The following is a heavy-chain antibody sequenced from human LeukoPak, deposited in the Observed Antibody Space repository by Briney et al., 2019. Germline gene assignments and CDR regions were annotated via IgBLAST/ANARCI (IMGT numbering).Heavy chain of an antibody. CDR3: AKLVDTVMVDDY. J-gene: IGHJ4*02. D-gene: IGHD5-18*01. CDR1: GFTFSSYA. CDR2: TSGSGGRP. V-gene: IGHV3-23*01. Sequence: PGGSLRLSRAASGFTFSSYAMSWVRQAPGEGLEWVLSTSGSGGRPYYADSVKGRFTISRDNSKNTLYLQMNGVRVEDTAVYYCAKLVDTVMVDDYWGQGTLVTVSS.